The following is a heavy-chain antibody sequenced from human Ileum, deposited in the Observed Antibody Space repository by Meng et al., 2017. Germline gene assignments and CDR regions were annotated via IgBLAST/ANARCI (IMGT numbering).Heavy chain of an antibody. CDR3: AKDPDELDS. V-gene: IGHV3-23*04. J-gene: IGHJ4*02. Sequence: VAVVESGVGLVQPAGSLILSCAASGFIFSSSGMNWVRQAPGKGLEWVSSISSSARNTYYADSVMGRFTISRDNSKNTVYLQMTSLRVEDTAVYYCAKDPDELDSWGQGTLVTVPS. CDR2: ISSSARNT. CDR1: GFIFSSSG.